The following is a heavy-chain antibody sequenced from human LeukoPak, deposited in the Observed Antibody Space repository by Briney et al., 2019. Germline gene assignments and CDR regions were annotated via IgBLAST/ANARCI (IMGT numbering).Heavy chain of an antibody. CDR1: GCTFSSYA. CDR3: ARDLKRDCSSTSCYSTHYYYYYGMDV. Sequence: SLKVSCKASGCTFSSYAMSWVRQAPGQGLEWMGGIIPIFGTASYAKRYQGRVTITADESTSTAYMELSSLRSEDTAVYYCARDLKRDCSSTSCYSTHYYYYYGMDVWGQGTTVTVSS. J-gene: IGHJ6*02. V-gene: IGHV1-69*01. D-gene: IGHD2-2*01. CDR2: IIPIFGTA.